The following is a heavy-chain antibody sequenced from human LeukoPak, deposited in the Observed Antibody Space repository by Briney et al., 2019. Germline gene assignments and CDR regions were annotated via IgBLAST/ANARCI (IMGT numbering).Heavy chain of an antibody. CDR1: GYTFTSYD. Sequence: GASVKVSCKASGYTFTSYDINWVRQATGQGLEWMGWMNPNSGNTGYAQKFQGRVTMTRDTSISTAYMELSRPRSDDTAVYYCARAPYSGRGFDPWGQGTLVTVSS. CDR2: MNPNSGNT. D-gene: IGHD1-26*01. V-gene: IGHV1-8*01. J-gene: IGHJ5*02. CDR3: ARAPYSGRGFDP.